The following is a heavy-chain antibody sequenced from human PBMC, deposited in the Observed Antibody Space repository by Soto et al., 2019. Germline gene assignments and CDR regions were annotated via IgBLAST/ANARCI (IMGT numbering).Heavy chain of an antibody. CDR3: ARARDFWSGYDPPNDAFDI. CDR1: GYTFTGYY. D-gene: IGHD3-3*01. J-gene: IGHJ3*02. Sequence: ASVKVSCKASGYTFTGYYMHWVRQAPGQGLEWMGWINPNSGGTNYAQKFQGWVTMTRDTSISTAYMELSRLRSDDTAVYYCARARDFWSGYDPPNDAFDIWGQGTMVTVSS. V-gene: IGHV1-2*04. CDR2: INPNSGGT.